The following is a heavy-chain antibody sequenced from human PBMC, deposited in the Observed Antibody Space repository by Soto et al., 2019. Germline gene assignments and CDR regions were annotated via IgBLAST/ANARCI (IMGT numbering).Heavy chain of an antibody. Sequence: PSETLSLTCSVSGASISSYYWGWIRQPPGKGLEWIGSIYYSGSTYYNPSLKSRVTISVDTSKNQFSLKLSSVTAADTAVYYCAREVTMVRGVTVLDYWGQGTLVTVSS. CDR1: GASISSYY. D-gene: IGHD3-10*01. V-gene: IGHV4-39*07. CDR3: AREVTMVRGVTVLDY. J-gene: IGHJ4*02. CDR2: IYYSGST.